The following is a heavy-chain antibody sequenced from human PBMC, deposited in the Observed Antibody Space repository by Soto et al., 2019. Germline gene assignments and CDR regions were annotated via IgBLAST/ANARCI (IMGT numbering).Heavy chain of an antibody. D-gene: IGHD2-15*01. Sequence: QVQLQESGPGLVKPSQTLSLTCTVSGGSISSGDYYWTWIRQHPGKGLEWIGYIYDSSSTYYNPSLKSRLTISVDTSKNQFSLKLSSVSAADTAVYYCARERTDATGVFGMDVWGQGTTVTVSS. CDR3: ARERTDATGVFGMDV. CDR2: IYDSSST. V-gene: IGHV4-31*03. CDR1: GGSISSGDYY. J-gene: IGHJ6*02.